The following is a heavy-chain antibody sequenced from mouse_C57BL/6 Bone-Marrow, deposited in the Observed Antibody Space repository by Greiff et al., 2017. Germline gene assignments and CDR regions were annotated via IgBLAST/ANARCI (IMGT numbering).Heavy chain of an antibody. D-gene: IGHD2-10*01. J-gene: IGHJ2*01. CDR3: ARGLLYFDD. CDR1: GISFPTGNYR. V-gene: IGHV3-5*01. Sequence: EVQLVESGPGLVKPSQTVFLTCTVTGISFPTGNYRWSWIRQFPGKKLEWVGYFSYIGTITYNPSLTSRTTITRDTPKNQFFLEMNSLTAEDTATYYCARGLLYFDDWGQGTTLTVSS. CDR2: FSYIGTI.